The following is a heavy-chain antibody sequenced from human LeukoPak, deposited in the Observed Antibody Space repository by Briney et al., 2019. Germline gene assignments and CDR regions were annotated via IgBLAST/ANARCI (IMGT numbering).Heavy chain of an antibody. J-gene: IGHJ4*02. CDR2: INPNRGVT. V-gene: IGHV1-2*02. CDR3: ARGAHASGRYGDFDY. D-gene: IGHD6-19*01. Sequence: ASVNVSCKASGYTFTGYYIHWVGQAPGQRREWMGWINPNRGVTNYEQKFQGRVTMARVTSISTAYMELRSLRSDDTAAYYCARGAHASGRYGDFDYWGQGTLVTVSS. CDR1: GYTFTGYY.